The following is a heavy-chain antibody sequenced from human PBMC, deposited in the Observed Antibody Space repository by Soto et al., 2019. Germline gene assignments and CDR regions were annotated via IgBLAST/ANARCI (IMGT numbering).Heavy chain of an antibody. Sequence: GGSLRLSCAASGFTFSSYAMNWVRQAPEKGLQWVAGISGSGGSTHYADSVKGRFTISRDNSKNTVDLQMNSLRAEDTAVYYCAKPPISIFGLANSYFDSWGQGTLVTVSS. D-gene: IGHD3-3*01. J-gene: IGHJ4*02. CDR1: GFTFSSYA. V-gene: IGHV3-23*01. CDR3: AKPPISIFGLANSYFDS. CDR2: ISGSGGST.